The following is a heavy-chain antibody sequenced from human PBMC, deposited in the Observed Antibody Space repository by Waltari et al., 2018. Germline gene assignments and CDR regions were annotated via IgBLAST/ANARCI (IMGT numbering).Heavy chain of an antibody. CDR3: ARQAARNFDY. Sequence: QVQLVQSGAEVKKPGASVNVSCKASGYNFIGYYIHWVRQAPGQGLEWMGWSNPNTGGTKYEQKYQGRVTLTRDTSISTAYMELSSLGSDDMAVFYCARQAARNFDYWGQGTLVTVSS. CDR2: SNPNTGGT. V-gene: IGHV1-2*02. CDR1: GYNFIGYY. J-gene: IGHJ4*02.